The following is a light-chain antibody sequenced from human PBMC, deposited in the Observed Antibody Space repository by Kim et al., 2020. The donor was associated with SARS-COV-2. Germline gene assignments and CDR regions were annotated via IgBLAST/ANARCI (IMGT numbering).Light chain of an antibody. CDR2: HGS. Sequence: EIVLTQSPGTLSLSPGERATLSCMASQSVPSGDVAWYQQKRGQAPRLLIYHGSSRAPGIPDRISGSGSGTDFTLTIDRLEPEDFAVYYCRQSDSSPLTFGGGTKVDIK. J-gene: IGKJ4*01. V-gene: IGKV3-20*01. CDR3: RQSDSSPLT. CDR1: QSVPSGD.